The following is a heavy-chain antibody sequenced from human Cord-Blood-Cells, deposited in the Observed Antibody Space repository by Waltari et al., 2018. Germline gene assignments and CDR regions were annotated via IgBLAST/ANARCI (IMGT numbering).Heavy chain of an antibody. J-gene: IGHJ4*02. D-gene: IGHD6-25*01. CDR2: IIPILGIA. V-gene: IGHV1-69*09. Sequence: QVQLVQSGAEVRKPGSSVKVSGKDSEGAYGSYAISWVRQAPGQRLEGMGRIIPILGIANYAQKFQGRVTITADKSTSTAYMELSSLRSEDTAVYYCARERPRPDWGQGTLVTVSS. CDR1: EGAYGSYA. CDR3: ARERPRPD.